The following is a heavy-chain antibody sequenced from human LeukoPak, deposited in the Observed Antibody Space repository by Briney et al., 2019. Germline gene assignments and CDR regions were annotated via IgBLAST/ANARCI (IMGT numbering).Heavy chain of an antibody. J-gene: IGHJ6*03. CDR2: ISGSGGST. Sequence: GGSLRLSCAASGFTFSSYAMSWVRQAPGKGLEWVSAISGSGGSTYYADSVKGRFTISRDNSKNTLYLQMNSLRAEDTAVYYCAKNPLRVVVPAATNYYMDVWGKGTTVTVSS. CDR1: GFTFSSYA. V-gene: IGHV3-23*01. D-gene: IGHD2-2*01. CDR3: AKNPLRVVVPAATNYYMDV.